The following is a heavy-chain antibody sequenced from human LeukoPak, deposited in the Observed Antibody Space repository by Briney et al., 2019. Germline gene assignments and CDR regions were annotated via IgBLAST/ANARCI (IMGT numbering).Heavy chain of an antibody. V-gene: IGHV1-69*01. CDR3: ARGTHLRGYSYGYVFDY. D-gene: IGHD5-18*01. J-gene: IGHJ4*02. Sequence: SVKVSCKASGGTFSSYAISWVRQAPGQGLEWMGGIIPIFDTANYAQKFQGRVTITADESTSTAYMELSSLRSEDTAVYYCARGTHLRGYSYGYVFDYWGQGTLVTVSS. CDR1: GGTFSSYA. CDR2: IIPIFDTA.